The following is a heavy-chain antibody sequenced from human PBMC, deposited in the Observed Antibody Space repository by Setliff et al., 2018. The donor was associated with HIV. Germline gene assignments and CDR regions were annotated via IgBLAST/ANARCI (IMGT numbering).Heavy chain of an antibody. CDR2: IIPILGTV. CDR3: ARGYCGGGICYSPNWLDP. J-gene: IGHJ5*02. V-gene: IGHV1-69*10. CDR1: GGTFSNYA. D-gene: IGHD2-15*01. Sequence: ASVKVSCKASGGTFSNYAFNWVRQAPGQGPEWMGGIIPILGTVDYAQRFQGRVKITADTSTSTAYIEVSSLTSDDTAVYYCARGYCGGGICYSPNWLDPWGQGTLVTVSS.